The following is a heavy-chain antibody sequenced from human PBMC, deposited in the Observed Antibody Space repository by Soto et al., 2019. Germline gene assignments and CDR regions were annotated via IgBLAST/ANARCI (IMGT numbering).Heavy chain of an antibody. D-gene: IGHD1-26*01. J-gene: IGHJ3*02. CDR1: GFTFSSYA. CDR3: AKDWRLRSYMRRDAFDI. Sequence: GGSLRLSCAASGFTFSSYAMSWVRQAPGKGLEWVSAISGSGGSTYYADSVKGRFTISRDNSKNTLYLQMNSLRAEDTAVYYCAKDWRLRSYMRRDAFDIWGQGTMVTVS. V-gene: IGHV3-23*01. CDR2: ISGSGGST.